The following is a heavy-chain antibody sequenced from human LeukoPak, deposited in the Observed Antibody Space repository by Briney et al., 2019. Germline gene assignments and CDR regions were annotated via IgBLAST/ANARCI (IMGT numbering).Heavy chain of an antibody. CDR1: GFTLRTYS. J-gene: IGHJ4*02. Sequence: PGGSLRLSCVASGFTLRTYSINWVRQAPGKGLEWVSSISSGSRYIYYADSLKGRLTISRDKAKNSVFLEMNNLRVEDTALSSCARTSMDAMCYLDNWGQGTLVTVAS. D-gene: IGHD3/OR15-3a*01. V-gene: IGHV3-21*01. CDR3: ARTSMDAMCYLDN. CDR2: ISSGSRYI.